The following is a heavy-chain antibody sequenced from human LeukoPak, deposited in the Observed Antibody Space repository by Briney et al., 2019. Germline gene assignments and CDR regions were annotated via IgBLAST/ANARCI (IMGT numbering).Heavy chain of an antibody. D-gene: IGHD3-10*01. V-gene: IGHV4-59*01. J-gene: IGHJ6*02. CDR3: ARDPGVQSFGELSYYYGMDV. CDR1: GGSISSYY. CDR2: IYYSGST. Sequence: SETLSLTCTVSGGSISSYYWSWIRQPPGKGLEWIGYIYYSGSTNYNPSLKSRVTISVDTSKNQFSLKLSSVTAADTAVYYCARDPGVQSFGELSYYYGMDVWGQGTTVTVSS.